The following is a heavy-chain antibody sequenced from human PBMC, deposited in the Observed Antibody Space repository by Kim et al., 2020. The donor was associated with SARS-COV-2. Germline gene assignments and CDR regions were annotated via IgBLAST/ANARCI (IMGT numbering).Heavy chain of an antibody. D-gene: IGHD6-13*01. Sequence: SETLSLTCAVYGGSFSGYYWSWIRQPPGKGLEWIGEINHSGSTNYNPSLKSRVTISVDTSKNQFSLKLSSVTAADTAVYYCARVAIRAAAGMSGMDVWGQGTTVTVSS. J-gene: IGHJ6*02. CDR3: ARVAIRAAAGMSGMDV. CDR2: INHSGST. V-gene: IGHV4-34*01. CDR1: GGSFSGYY.